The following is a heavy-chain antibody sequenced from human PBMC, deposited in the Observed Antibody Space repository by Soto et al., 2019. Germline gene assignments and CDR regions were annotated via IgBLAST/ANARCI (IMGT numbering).Heavy chain of an antibody. J-gene: IGHJ6*02. V-gene: IGHV4-59*01. CDR1: GGSISSYY. CDR2: IYYSGST. D-gene: IGHD2-21*02. Sequence: TETLSLTCTVSGGSISSYYWSWIRQPPGKGLEWIGYIYYSGSTNYNPSLKSRVTISVDTSKNQFSLKLSSVTAADTAVYYCARDLWGYCGTDCYPLDVWGQGTTVTVS. CDR3: ARDLWGYCGTDCYPLDV.